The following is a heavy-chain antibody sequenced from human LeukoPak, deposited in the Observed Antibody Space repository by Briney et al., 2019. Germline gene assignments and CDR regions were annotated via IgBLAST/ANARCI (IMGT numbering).Heavy chain of an antibody. CDR2: IKKDGSEK. CDR1: GFTFSSYW. V-gene: IGHV3-7*01. CDR3: SKYEVVPNSDSFYI. J-gene: IGHJ3*02. D-gene: IGHD2-15*01. Sequence: PGGSLRLSCAASGFTFSSYWMTWVRQAPGKGLEWVANIKKDGSEKYYVDSVKGRFTISRDNAKNSLYLQMNSLRADDTAVYYCSKYEVVPNSDSFYIWGQGTMVTVSS.